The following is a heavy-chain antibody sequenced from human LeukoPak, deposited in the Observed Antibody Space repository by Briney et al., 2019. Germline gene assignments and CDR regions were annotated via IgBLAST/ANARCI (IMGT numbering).Heavy chain of an antibody. CDR1: GGSFSGNY. J-gene: IGHJ4*02. Sequence: SKTLSLTCAVYGGSFSGNYWSWIRQPPGKGLEWIGEINHGGTSNYNPSLKGRITISVDTSKNQFSLKLSSVTAADTAVYYCARSPNYSSGYYSDDYWGQGTLVTVSS. CDR2: INHGGTS. CDR3: ARSPNYSSGYYSDDY. D-gene: IGHD6-19*01. V-gene: IGHV4-34*01.